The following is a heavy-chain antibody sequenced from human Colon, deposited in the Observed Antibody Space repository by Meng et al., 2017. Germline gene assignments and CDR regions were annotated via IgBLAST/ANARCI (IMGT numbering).Heavy chain of an antibody. V-gene: IGHV7-4-1*02. CDR1: GYLFSYYA. J-gene: IGHJ4*02. CDR3: AREGSDSWIDY. Sequence: QVQLVQSGAELKKPGAPRKVTCKTSGYLFSYYAMNWVRQAPGRGLEWMGWSNTKPGNPTYAQAFTGRFVFSLDTSVSTAYLQINDLKADDTAVYYCAREGSDSWIDYWGQGTLVTVSS. D-gene: IGHD6-13*01. CDR2: SNTKPGNP.